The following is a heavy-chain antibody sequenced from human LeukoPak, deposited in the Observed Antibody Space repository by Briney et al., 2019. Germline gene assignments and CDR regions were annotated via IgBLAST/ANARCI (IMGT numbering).Heavy chain of an antibody. Sequence: GSLRLSCAASGFTFSCCAMHWVRQAPGKGLEWIGEINHSGSTNYNPSLKSRVTISVDTSKNQFSLKLSSETAADTAVYYCARGSGGLVDCWGQGTLVTVSS. CDR1: GFTFSCCA. CDR2: INHSGST. J-gene: IGHJ4*02. V-gene: IGHV4-34*01. CDR3: ARGSGGLVDC. D-gene: IGHD3-16*01.